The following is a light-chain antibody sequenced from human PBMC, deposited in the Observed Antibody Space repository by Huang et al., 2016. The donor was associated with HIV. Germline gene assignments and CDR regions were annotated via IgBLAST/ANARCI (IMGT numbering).Light chain of an antibody. CDR1: QSVTYN. Sequence: EIVMTQSPATLSVSPGERATLSCRASQSVTYNLAWYQQKPGQAPRPLIFGAATRAAGVPVRFSGGGSGTEFTLTISGLQSEDFAVYYCQHYNHWPPLTFGGGTKVEI. CDR3: QHYNHWPPLT. J-gene: IGKJ4*01. CDR2: GAA. V-gene: IGKV3-15*01.